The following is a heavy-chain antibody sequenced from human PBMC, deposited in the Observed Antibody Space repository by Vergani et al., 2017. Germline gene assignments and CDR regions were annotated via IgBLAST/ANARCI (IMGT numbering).Heavy chain of an antibody. CDR2: ISGSGGNT. CDR1: GFTFSSYA. D-gene: IGHD2-2*01. V-gene: IGHV3-23*01. CDR3: ARGVYCSSTSCYEGRGYYYGMGV. J-gene: IGHJ6*02. Sequence: EEQLLESGGGLVQPGGSLRLSCAASGFTFSSYAMSWVRQVPGKGLEWVSGISGSGGNTYYANSVKGRFTISRDNSKNTLYLQMNSLRADDTAVYYCARGVYCSSTSCYEGRGYYYGMGVWGQGTTVTFSS.